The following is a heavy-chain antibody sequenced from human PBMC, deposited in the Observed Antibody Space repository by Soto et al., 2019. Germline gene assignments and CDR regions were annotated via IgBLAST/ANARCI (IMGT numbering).Heavy chain of an antibody. CDR2: ISYDGSNK. D-gene: IGHD6-19*01. Sequence: VAVISYDGSNKYYADSVKGRFTISRDNSKNTLYLQMNSLRAEDTAVYYCAKDLTWAGVFDYWGQGTLVTVSS. J-gene: IGHJ4*02. V-gene: IGHV3-30*18. CDR3: AKDLTWAGVFDY.